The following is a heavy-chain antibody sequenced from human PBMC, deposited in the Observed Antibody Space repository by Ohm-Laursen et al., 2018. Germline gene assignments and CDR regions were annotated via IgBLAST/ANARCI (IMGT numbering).Heavy chain of an antibody. Sequence: SSVKVSCKASGGTFSRYAISWVRQAPGQGLEWMGGIIPIFGTANYAQKFQGRVTITADESTSTAYMALSSLRSEDTAVYYCARERVTGTTKRDAFDIWGQGTMVTVSS. D-gene: IGHD1-1*01. V-gene: IGHV1-69*01. CDR3: ARERVTGTTKRDAFDI. J-gene: IGHJ3*02. CDR2: IIPIFGTA. CDR1: GGTFSRYA.